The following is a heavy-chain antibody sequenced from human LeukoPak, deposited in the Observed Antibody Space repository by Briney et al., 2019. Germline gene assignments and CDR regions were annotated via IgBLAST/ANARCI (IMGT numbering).Heavy chain of an antibody. Sequence: PGGSLRLSCAASGFTFSSYSMNWVRQAPGKGLEWVSYISSSSSTIYYADSVKGRFTISRDNAKNSLYLQMNSLRAEDTAVYYCARDYQLLLTSRDAFDIWGQGTMVTVSS. CDR2: ISSSSSTI. CDR3: ARDYQLLLTSRDAFDI. J-gene: IGHJ3*02. CDR1: GFTFSSYS. D-gene: IGHD2-2*01. V-gene: IGHV3-48*04.